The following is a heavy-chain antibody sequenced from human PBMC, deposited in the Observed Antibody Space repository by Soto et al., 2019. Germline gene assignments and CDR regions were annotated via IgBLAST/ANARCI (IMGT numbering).Heavy chain of an antibody. Sequence: GGSLRLSCAASGFIFSTYAMSWVRQAPGKGLEWVSGISGSGLTTYHADSVKGRFTISRDNSKNTLYLQMNSLGAEDTAVSHCASDHPVVRGSEPPAPDAFESWGQGTMVTVSS. CDR2: ISGSGLTT. CDR3: ASDHPVVRGSEPPAPDAFES. D-gene: IGHD3-10*01. J-gene: IGHJ3*02. CDR1: GFIFSTYA. V-gene: IGHV3-23*01.